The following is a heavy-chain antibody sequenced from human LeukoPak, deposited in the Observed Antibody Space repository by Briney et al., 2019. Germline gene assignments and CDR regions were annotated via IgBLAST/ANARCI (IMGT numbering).Heavy chain of an antibody. Sequence: PSETLSLTCTVSGGSISGYYWSWLRQPPGRGLEWIGYFYYSGSTNYNPSLNGRVTILVDTSKNQFSLKLSSVTAADTAVYYCARGMVRGVIITVWGQGTLVTVSS. CDR3: ARGMVRGVIITV. D-gene: IGHD3-10*01. CDR2: FYYSGST. CDR1: GGSISGYY. J-gene: IGHJ4*02. V-gene: IGHV4-59*01.